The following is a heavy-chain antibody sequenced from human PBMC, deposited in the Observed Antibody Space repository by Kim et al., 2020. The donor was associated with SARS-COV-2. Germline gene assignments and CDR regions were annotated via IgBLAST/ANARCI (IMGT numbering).Heavy chain of an antibody. V-gene: IGHV3-64D*06. CDR3: VKNSNSDH. CDR2: GGST. D-gene: IGHD1-7*01. J-gene: IGHJ5*02. Sequence: GGSTYYADSVKGRLTISRDNPKNTLYLQMSRLRAEDTAVYYCVKNSNSDHWGQGTLVTVSS.